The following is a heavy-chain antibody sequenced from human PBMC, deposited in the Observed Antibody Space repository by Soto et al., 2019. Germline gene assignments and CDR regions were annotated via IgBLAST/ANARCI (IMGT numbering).Heavy chain of an antibody. CDR3: ARPSHRGDYYDSSGYYVRTLDAFDI. D-gene: IGHD3-22*01. V-gene: IGHV5-51*01. CDR2: IYPGDSDT. CDR1: GYSFTSYW. Sequence: GESLKISCKGSGYSFTSYWIGWVRQMPGKGLEWMGIIYPGDSDTRYSPSFQGQVTISADKSISTAYLQWSSLKASDTAMYYCARPSHRGDYYDSSGYYVRTLDAFDIWGQGTMVTVSS. J-gene: IGHJ3*02.